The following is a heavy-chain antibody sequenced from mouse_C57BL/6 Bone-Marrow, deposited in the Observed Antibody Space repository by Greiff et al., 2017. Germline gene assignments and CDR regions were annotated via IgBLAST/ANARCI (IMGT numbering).Heavy chain of an antibody. J-gene: IGHJ1*03. V-gene: IGHV1-64*01. Sequence: QVQLKQPGAELVKPGASVKLSCKASGYTFTSYWMHWVKQRPGQGLEWIGMIHPNSGSTNYNEKFKSKATLTVDKSSSTAYMQLSSLTSEDSAVYYCASLYYDYFHWYFDVWGTGTTVTVSS. CDR2: IHPNSGST. CDR3: ASLYYDYFHWYFDV. D-gene: IGHD2-4*01. CDR1: GYTFTSYW.